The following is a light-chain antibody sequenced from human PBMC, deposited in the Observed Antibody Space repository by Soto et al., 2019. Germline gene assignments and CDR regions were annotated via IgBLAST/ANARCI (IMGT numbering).Light chain of an antibody. V-gene: IGKV3-15*01. CDR2: GAS. CDR3: QQYKNWPLT. Sequence: EIVMTQSPATLSVSPGGRVTLSCSASQSVSSTLAWYQQKPGQAPRLLIYGASTRATGFPARFSGSGSGTEFTLTISSLQSEDFAVYYCQQYKNWPLTFGGGTKVDIK. J-gene: IGKJ4*01. CDR1: QSVSST.